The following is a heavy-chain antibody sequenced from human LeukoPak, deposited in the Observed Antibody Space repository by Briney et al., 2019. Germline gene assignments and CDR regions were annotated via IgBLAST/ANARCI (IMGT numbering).Heavy chain of an antibody. V-gene: IGHV4-34*01. CDR2: INHSGST. Sequence: PSETLSLTCAVYGGSFSGYYWSWIRQPPGKGLEWIGEINHSGSTNYNPSLKSRVTISVDTSKNQFCLKLSSVTAADTAVYYCARARGYCSSTSCYTGRYFDYWGQGTLVTVSS. CDR1: GGSFSGYY. D-gene: IGHD2-2*02. J-gene: IGHJ4*02. CDR3: ARARGYCSSTSCYTGRYFDY.